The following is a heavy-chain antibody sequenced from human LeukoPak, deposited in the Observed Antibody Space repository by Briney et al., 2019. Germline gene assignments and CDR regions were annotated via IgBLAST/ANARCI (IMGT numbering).Heavy chain of an antibody. V-gene: IGHV4-61*02. J-gene: IGHJ5*02. CDR2: ISGSGSA. D-gene: IGHD3-16*01. CDR1: GASISSGRYY. Sequence: SETLSLTCTVSGASISSGRYYWSWIRLPAGKGLEWIGRISGSGSANYNPSLGSRITVSRDTSKNQFSLKLTSVTAADTAVYYCAREDLWGLTTYWFDLWGQGTLVTVSS. CDR3: AREDLWGLTTYWFDL.